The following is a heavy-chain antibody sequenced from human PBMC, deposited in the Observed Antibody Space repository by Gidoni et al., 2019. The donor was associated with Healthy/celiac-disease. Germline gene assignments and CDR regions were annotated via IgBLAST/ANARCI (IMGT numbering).Heavy chain of an antibody. Sequence: QLQLQASGPGLVKPSETLSLTCTVSGGSIGSSSYSWGWIRQPPGKGLEWIGSIYYSGSTYYNPSRKSRVTISVDTSKNQFSLKLSSVTAADTAVYYCARLNPGDVGGLWFGELSTVDYWGQGTLVTVSS. V-gene: IGHV4-39*01. CDR1: GGSIGSSSYS. CDR2: IYYSGST. CDR3: ARLNPGDVGGLWFGELSTVDY. J-gene: IGHJ4*02. D-gene: IGHD3-10*01.